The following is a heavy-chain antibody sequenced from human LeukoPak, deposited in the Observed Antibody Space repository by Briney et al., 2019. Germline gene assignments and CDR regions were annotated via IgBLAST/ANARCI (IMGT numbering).Heavy chain of an antibody. CDR1: GGSFIGYY. CDR2: INHSGST. CDR3: ARGRVPAAMYYYYYGMDV. V-gene: IGHV4-34*01. D-gene: IGHD2-2*01. J-gene: IGHJ6*02. Sequence: PSETLSLTCAVYGGSFIGYYWSWIRQPPGKGLEWRGEINHSGSTNYNPHLKSRVTISVDTSKNQFSLKLSSMTAADTAVYYCARGRVPAAMYYYYYGMDVWGQGTTVTVSS.